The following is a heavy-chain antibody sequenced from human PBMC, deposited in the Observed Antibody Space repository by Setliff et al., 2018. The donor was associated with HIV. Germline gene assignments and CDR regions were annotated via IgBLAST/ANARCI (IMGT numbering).Heavy chain of an antibody. J-gene: IGHJ4*02. CDR2: ILSTGERT. D-gene: IGHD3-9*01. CDR1: GFTFSNYA. V-gene: IGHV3-23*01. CDR3: AKTSNTGYLFCSDY. Sequence: QSGGSLRLSCAASGFTFSNYAMSWVRQAPGEGLEWVSAILSTGERTFYADSVKGRFTISRDNSKNTVYLQMNSLRAEDTAVYYCAKTSNTGYLFCSDYWGQGTLVTVSS.